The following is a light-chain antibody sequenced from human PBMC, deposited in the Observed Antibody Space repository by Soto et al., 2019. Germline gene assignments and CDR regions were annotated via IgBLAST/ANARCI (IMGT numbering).Light chain of an antibody. V-gene: IGLV2-14*01. Sequence: QSALTQPASVSGSPGQSITICCTGTSSEIGGYNYVSWYQQHPGKAPKLMIYEVSNRPSGVSNRFTGSKSGNTASLTISGLQAEDEADYYCSSYTSSSNYVFGTGTRVTVL. CDR2: EVS. CDR1: SSEIGGYNY. CDR3: SSYTSSSNYV. J-gene: IGLJ1*01.